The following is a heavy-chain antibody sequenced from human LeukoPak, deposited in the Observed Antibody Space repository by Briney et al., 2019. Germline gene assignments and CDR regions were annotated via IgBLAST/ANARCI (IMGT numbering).Heavy chain of an antibody. CDR3: ARDGPGYYYGMDV. CDR1: GFTVSSNY. V-gene: IGHV3-66*01. Sequence: PGGSLRLSCAASGFTVSSNYMSWVRQAPGKGLEWVSVIYSGGSTYYADSVKGRFTISRDNSKNTLYLQMNSLRAEDTAVYYCARDGPGYYYGMDVWGQGTTVTVSS. CDR2: IYSGGST. J-gene: IGHJ6*02.